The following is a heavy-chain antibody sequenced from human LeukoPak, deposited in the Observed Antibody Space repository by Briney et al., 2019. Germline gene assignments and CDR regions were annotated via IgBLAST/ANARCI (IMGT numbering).Heavy chain of an antibody. D-gene: IGHD3-10*01. CDR2: IYYSGST. Sequence: KPSETLSLTCTVSGGSISSSSYYWGWIRQPPGKGLEWIGSIYYSGSTYYNPSLKSRVTISVDTSKNQFSLKLSSVTAADTAVYYSARHAGVVRTFDYWGQGTLVTVSS. V-gene: IGHV4-39*01. CDR1: GGSISSSSYY. CDR3: ARHAGVVRTFDY. J-gene: IGHJ4*02.